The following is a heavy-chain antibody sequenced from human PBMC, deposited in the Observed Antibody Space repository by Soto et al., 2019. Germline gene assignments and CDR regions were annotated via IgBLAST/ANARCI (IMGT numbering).Heavy chain of an antibody. CDR2: IYHSGST. CDR1: GGSISGSNW. CDR3: ARADTAMVPTNWFDP. D-gene: IGHD5-18*01. J-gene: IGHJ5*02. Sequence: SETLSLTCAVSGGSISGSNWWSWVRQPPGKGLEWIGEIYHSGSTNYNPSLKSRVTISVDKSKNQFSLKLSPVTAADTAVYYCARADTAMVPTNWFDPWGQGTLVTVSS. V-gene: IGHV4-4*02.